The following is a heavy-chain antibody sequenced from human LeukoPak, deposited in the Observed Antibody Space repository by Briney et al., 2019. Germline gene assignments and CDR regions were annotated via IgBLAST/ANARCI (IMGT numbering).Heavy chain of an antibody. CDR1: GGSFSGYY. CDR2: INHSGST. V-gene: IGHV4-34*01. Sequence: SETLSLTCAVYGGSFSGYYWSWIRQPPGKGLEWIGEINHSGSTNYNPSLKSRVTMSVDTSKNQFSLKLSSVTAADTAVYYCARDVRDFSSSDGGWFDPWGQGTLVTVSS. D-gene: IGHD6-6*01. J-gene: IGHJ5*02. CDR3: ARDVRDFSSSDGGWFDP.